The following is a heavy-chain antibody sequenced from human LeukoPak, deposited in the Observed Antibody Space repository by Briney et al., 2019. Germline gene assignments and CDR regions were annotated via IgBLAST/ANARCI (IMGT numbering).Heavy chain of an antibody. CDR3: ARGSPRDYDSSGYYYGLDP. CDR1: GGSFSGYY. V-gene: IGHV4-34*01. D-gene: IGHD3-22*01. J-gene: IGHJ5*02. Sequence: KPSETLSLTCAVSGGSFSGYYWSWVRQPPGGGLAWIGEVSHSRNTNYHPSLKSRVTLSLDTSKNQFSLKLTSVTAADTAVYYCARGSPRDYDSSGYYYGLDPWGQGTLVAVSS. CDR2: VSHSRNT.